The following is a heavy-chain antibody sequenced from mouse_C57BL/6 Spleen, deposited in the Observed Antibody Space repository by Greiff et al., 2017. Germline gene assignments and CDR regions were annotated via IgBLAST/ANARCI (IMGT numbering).Heavy chain of an antibody. J-gene: IGHJ2*01. CDR2: IDPSASYT. V-gene: IGHV1-50*01. Sequence: QVQLQQPGAELVKPGASVKLSCKASGYTFTSYWMQWVKQRPGQGLEWIGEIDPSASYTNYNPKFQGKATLTVDTSSSTAYMQLSSLTSEDSAVYYCAKRGYSNYPLYWGQGTTRTVSS. CDR1: GYTFTSYW. D-gene: IGHD2-5*01. CDR3: AKRGYSNYPLY.